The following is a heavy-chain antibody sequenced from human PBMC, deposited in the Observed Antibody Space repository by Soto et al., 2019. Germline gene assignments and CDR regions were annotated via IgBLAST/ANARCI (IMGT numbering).Heavy chain of an antibody. Sequence: SETLSLTCTVSGGSVRSSTYYWGWIRQPPGKGLEWIGSIIHSGSPNYNPSLKSRLTISVDTSKNQFSLKLSSVTAADTAVYYCARGTSSITIFGVVIIPWFDPWGQGTLVTVSS. J-gene: IGHJ5*02. D-gene: IGHD3-3*01. CDR2: IIHSGSP. CDR1: GGSVRSSTYY. CDR3: ARGTSSITIFGVVIIPWFDP. V-gene: IGHV4-39*07.